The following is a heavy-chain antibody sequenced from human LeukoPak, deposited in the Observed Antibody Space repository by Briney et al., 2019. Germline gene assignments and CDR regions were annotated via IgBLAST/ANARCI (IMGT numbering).Heavy chain of an antibody. CDR2: IYYSGST. V-gene: IGHV4-61*08. D-gene: IGHD3-22*01. CDR1: GGSISSGGYS. CDR3: ARVTGYVIEDYFDY. J-gene: IGHJ4*02. Sequence: PSETLSPTCAVSGGSISSGGYSWSWIRQPPGKGLEWIGYIYYSGSTNYNPSLKSRVTISVDTSKNQFSLKLRSVTAADTAVYYCARVTGYVIEDYFDYWGQGTLVTVSS.